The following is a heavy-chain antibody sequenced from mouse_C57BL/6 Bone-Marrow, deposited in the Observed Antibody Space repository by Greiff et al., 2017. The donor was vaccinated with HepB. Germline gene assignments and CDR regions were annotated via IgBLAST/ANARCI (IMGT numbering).Heavy chain of an antibody. Sequence: QVQLQQSGPGLVQPSQSLSITCTVSGFSLTSYGVHWVRQSPGKGLEWLGVIWSGGSTDYNAAFISRLSISKDNSKIHVFFKMNSLQADDTAIYYFAREDYGGLRFAYWGQGTLVTVSA. CDR3: AREDYGGLRFAY. D-gene: IGHD1-1*02. J-gene: IGHJ3*01. V-gene: IGHV2-2*01. CDR2: IWSGGST. CDR1: GFSLTSYG.